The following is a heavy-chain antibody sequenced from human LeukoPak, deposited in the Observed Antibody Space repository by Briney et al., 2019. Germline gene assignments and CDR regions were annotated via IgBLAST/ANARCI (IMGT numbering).Heavy chain of an antibody. V-gene: IGHV4-59*01. CDR3: ARIICSGGSCYEGYYYMDV. Sequence: PSETLSLTCTVSGGSISSYYWSWIRQPPGKGLEWIGYIYYSGSTNYNPSLKSRVTISVDTSKNQFSLKLSSVTAAATAVYYCARIICSGGSCYEGYYYMDVWGKGTTVTVSS. J-gene: IGHJ6*03. D-gene: IGHD2-15*01. CDR1: GGSISSYY. CDR2: IYYSGST.